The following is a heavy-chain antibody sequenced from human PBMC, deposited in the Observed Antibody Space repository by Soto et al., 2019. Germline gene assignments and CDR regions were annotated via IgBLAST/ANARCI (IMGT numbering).Heavy chain of an antibody. Sequence: QVQLVESGGGVVQPGRSLRLSCAASGFTFSPYTMNWVRQTPGKGLEWVAVISYDGSTEYNPDSVKGRFTISRDNPKNTMYLQINSLRPDDTAIYYCARGRGCCGGDCYKGGIDYWGQGTLVTVAS. CDR2: ISYDGSTE. V-gene: IGHV3-30-3*01. J-gene: IGHJ4*02. CDR3: ARGRGCCGGDCYKGGIDY. D-gene: IGHD2-21*02. CDR1: GFTFSPYT.